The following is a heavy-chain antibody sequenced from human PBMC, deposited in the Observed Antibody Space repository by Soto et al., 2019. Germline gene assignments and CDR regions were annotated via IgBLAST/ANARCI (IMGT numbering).Heavy chain of an antibody. Sequence: GGPHRDCYGASELNVRSIYSSWIRKTPGKGLEWVSVTYSGGSTYYADSVKGRFTISRDNSKNTLYLQMNSLRAEATAVYYCGRSGYRYGPLAYWGQGTRVPASS. CDR2: TYSGGST. J-gene: IGHJ4*02. D-gene: IGHD5-18*01. V-gene: IGHV3-53*01. CDR3: GRSGYRYGPLAY. CDR1: ELNVRSIY.